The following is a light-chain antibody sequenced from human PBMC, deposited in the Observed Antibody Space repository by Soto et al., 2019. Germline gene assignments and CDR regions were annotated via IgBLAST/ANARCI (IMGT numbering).Light chain of an antibody. Sequence: EIVLTQSPVTLSLSPGERATLSCRAIQSVSSSSLAWYQQKPGQAPRLLISGASSRAADIPDRFSGSGSGTDFTLTINRLEPEDFAVYYCQQYNNWPPITFGQGTRLEI. CDR3: QQYNNWPPIT. V-gene: IGKV3-20*01. CDR2: GAS. J-gene: IGKJ5*01. CDR1: QSVSSSS.